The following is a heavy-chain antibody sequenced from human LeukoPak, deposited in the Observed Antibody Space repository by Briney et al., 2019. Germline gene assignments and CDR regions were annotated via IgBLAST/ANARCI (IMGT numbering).Heavy chain of an antibody. Sequence: ASVKVSCNPSGYTFTDSYIHWVRQAPAVGLQWMGWINPSNGDTHYAEVFQGSVTMTRDTSTSTVYMELSSLRSEDTAVYYCAAAAPHYYYMDVWGKGTTVTVSS. CDR2: INPSNGDT. J-gene: IGHJ6*03. CDR3: AAAAPHYYYMDV. D-gene: IGHD6-13*01. V-gene: IGHV1-2*02. CDR1: GYTFTDSY.